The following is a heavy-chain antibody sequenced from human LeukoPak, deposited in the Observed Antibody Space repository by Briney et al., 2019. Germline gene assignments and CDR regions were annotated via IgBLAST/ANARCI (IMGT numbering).Heavy chain of an antibody. CDR3: ARVRWGCSGGSCPPVMFDFDY. J-gene: IGHJ4*02. V-gene: IGHV3-20*01. CDR1: GFTFDDYG. CDR2: INWNGGST. Sequence: PGGSLRLSCAASGFTFDDYGMSWVRQAPGKGLEWVSGINWNGGSTGYADSVKGRSTISRDNAKNSLYLQMNSLRAEDTALYHCARVRWGCSGGSCPPVMFDFDYWGQGTLVTVSS. D-gene: IGHD2-15*01.